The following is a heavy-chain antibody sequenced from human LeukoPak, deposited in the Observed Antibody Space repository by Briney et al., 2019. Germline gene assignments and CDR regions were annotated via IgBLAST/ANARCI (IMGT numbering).Heavy chain of an antibody. D-gene: IGHD3-10*01. J-gene: IGHJ4*02. CDR3: ARDLGYYGSGSYYNEAFDY. CDR2: INPNSGGT. V-gene: IGHV1-2*02. CDR1: GYTFTGYY. Sequence: ASVKVSCKASGYTFTGYYMHWVRQAPGQGLEWMGWINPNSGGTNYAQKFQGRVTMTRDTSISTAYMEPSRLRSDDTAVYYCARDLGYYGSGSYYNEAFDYWGPGTLVTVSS.